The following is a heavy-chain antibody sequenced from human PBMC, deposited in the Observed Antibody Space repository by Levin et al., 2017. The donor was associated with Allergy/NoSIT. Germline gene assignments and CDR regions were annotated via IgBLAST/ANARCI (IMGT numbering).Heavy chain of an antibody. J-gene: IGHJ4*02. D-gene: IGHD7-27*01. CDR1: GFAFSSYW. V-gene: IGHV3-7*04. CDR2: IKQDGSEK. Sequence: GGSLRLSCAGSGFAFSSYWMTWVRQAPGKGLEWVANIKQDGSEKYYVDSVMGRFTISRDNAKNSLYLQINSLRAEDTAVYYCVRHWAAYEYWGQGTLVTVSS. CDR3: VRHWAAYEY.